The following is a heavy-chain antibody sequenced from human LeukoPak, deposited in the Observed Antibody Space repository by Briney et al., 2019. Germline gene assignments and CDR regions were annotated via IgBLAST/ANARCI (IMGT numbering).Heavy chain of an antibody. J-gene: IGHJ3*02. CDR2: IYYSGST. V-gene: IGHV4-39*01. Sequence: SETLSLTCTVSGGSISSSSYYWGWIRQPPGKGLEWIGSIYYSGSTYYNPSLKSRVTISVDTSKNQFSLKLSSVTAADTAVYYCARSASSGYEDAFDIWSQGTMVTVSS. D-gene: IGHD3-22*01. CDR1: GGSISSSSYY. CDR3: ARSASSGYEDAFDI.